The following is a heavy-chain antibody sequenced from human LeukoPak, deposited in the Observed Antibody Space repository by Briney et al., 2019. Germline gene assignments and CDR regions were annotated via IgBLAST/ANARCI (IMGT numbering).Heavy chain of an antibody. CDR1: GFTFRSYE. J-gene: IGHJ4*02. Sequence: PAGTLRLSCAASGFTFRSYEMNWVRHAPGRGLEWVSHISGGGESTVYPDAVKGRFIISRDNTKNSLYLQMNSLRAEDTGVYYWARRSGRRYEYWGQGVLVTVSP. V-gene: IGHV3-48*03. CDR3: ARRSGRRYEY. D-gene: IGHD5-24*01. CDR2: ISGGGEST.